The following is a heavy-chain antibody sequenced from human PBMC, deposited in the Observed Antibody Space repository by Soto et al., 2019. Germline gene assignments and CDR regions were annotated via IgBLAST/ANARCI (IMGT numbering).Heavy chain of an antibody. V-gene: IGHV3-30-3*01. CDR2: ISYDGGSK. CDR1: GFTFTSYA. D-gene: IGHD6-19*01. Sequence: QVQLVESGGGVVQPGRSLRLSCAASGFTFTSYAMHWVRQGPGKGLEWVAVISYDGGSKYYADFVKGRFTIYRDNVKNTLSLQLNSLTTEDTAIYYCARGRYRATVSGWKTGGGYWGQGTLVTVSS. J-gene: IGHJ4*02. CDR3: ARGRYRATVSGWKTGGGY.